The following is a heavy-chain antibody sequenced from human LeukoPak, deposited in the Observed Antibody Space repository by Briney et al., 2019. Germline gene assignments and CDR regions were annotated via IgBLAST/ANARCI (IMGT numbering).Heavy chain of an antibody. J-gene: IGHJ4*02. CDR3: ARGLRRAISGVGGDQLREVGY. V-gene: IGHV4-34*01. Sequence: SETLSLTCAVYGGSFSGYYWSWIRQPPGKGLEWIGEINHSGSTNYNPSLKSRVTISVDTSKNQSSLKLSSVTAADTAVYYCARGLRRAISGVGGDQLREVGYWGQGTLVTVSS. D-gene: IGHD3-3*01. CDR2: INHSGST. CDR1: GGSFSGYY.